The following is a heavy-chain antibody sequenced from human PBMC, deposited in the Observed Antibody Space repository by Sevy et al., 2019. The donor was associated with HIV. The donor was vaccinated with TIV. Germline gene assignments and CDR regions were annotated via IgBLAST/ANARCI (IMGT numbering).Heavy chain of an antibody. D-gene: IGHD1-1*01. Sequence: GGSLRLSCTASGFTFGDYAMSWFRQAPGKGLECVGFIRSKAYGGTTEYAASVKGRFTISRDDSKSIAYLQMNSLKTEDTAVYYCTRGATGTTAPYYFDYWGQGTLVTVSS. J-gene: IGHJ4*02. CDR2: IRSKAYGGTT. CDR1: GFTFGDYA. CDR3: TRGATGTTAPYYFDY. V-gene: IGHV3-49*03.